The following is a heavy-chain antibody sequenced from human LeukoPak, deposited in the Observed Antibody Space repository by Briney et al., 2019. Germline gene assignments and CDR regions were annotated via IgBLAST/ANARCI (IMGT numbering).Heavy chain of an antibody. V-gene: IGHV5-51*01. Sequence: GGSLRLSCAASGFTFSSYWIGWVRQMPGKGLEWMGIIYPGDSDTRYSPSFQGQVTISADKSISTAYLQWSSLKASDTAMYYCARHDILAGYHFDYWGQGTLVTVSS. D-gene: IGHD3-9*01. CDR2: IYPGDSDT. J-gene: IGHJ4*02. CDR3: ARHDILAGYHFDY. CDR1: GFTFSSYW.